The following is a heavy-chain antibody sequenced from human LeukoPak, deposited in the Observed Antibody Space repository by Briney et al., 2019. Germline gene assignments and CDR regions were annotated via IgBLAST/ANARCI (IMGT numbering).Heavy chain of an antibody. V-gene: IGHV4-30-2*01. CDR1: GDSIRSGTNN. CDR2: IYHSGST. D-gene: IGHD3-3*01. Sequence: PSETLSLTCAVSGDSIRSGTNNWSWIRQPPGKGLEWIGYIYHSGSTYYNPSLQSRATISVDTSKSQFSLKLSSVTAADTAVYYCARTRDFWSGYFDYWGQGILVTVSS. J-gene: IGHJ4*02. CDR3: ARTRDFWSGYFDY.